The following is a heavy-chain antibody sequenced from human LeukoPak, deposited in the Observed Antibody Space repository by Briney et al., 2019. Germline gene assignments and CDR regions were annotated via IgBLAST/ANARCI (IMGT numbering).Heavy chain of an antibody. D-gene: IGHD2-2*01. V-gene: IGHV3-23*01. CDR3: AKVLPAAYDYYYYGMDV. Sequence: GSLRLSCAASGFTFSSYAMSWVRQAPGKGLEWVSAISGSGGSTYYADSVKGRFTISRDNSKNTLYLQMNSLRAEDTAVYYCAKVLPAAYDYYYYGMDVWGQGTTVTVSS. J-gene: IGHJ6*02. CDR1: GFTFSSYA. CDR2: ISGSGGST.